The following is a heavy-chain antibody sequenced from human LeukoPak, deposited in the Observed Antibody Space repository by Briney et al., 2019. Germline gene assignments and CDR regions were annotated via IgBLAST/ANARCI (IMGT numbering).Heavy chain of an antibody. D-gene: IGHD1-26*01. CDR1: GFTFSDHF. CDR2: IKNKANSYIT. CDR3: ASIRGTLGY. J-gene: IGHJ4*02. V-gene: IGHV3-72*01. Sequence: PGGSLRLSCAASGFTFSDHFMDWARQAPGKGLEWVGRIKNKANSYITQYAASMEGRFTIPRDDSKNSLYLQMSSLKTEDTAMYYCASIRGTLGYWGQGTVVTVSS.